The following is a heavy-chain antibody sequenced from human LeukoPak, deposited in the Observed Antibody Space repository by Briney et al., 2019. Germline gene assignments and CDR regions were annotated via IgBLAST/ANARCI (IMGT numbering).Heavy chain of an antibody. V-gene: IGHV4-38-2*02. CDR2: IYHSGST. D-gene: IGHD2-21*02. Sequence: SETLSLTCTVSGYSISSGYYWGWIRQPPGNGLEWIGSIYHSGSTYYNPSLKSRVTISVDTSKNQFSLKLSSVTAADTAVYYYARAYCGGDCQYYYYYYMDVWGKGTTVTVSS. CDR1: GYSISSGYY. J-gene: IGHJ6*03. CDR3: ARAYCGGDCQYYYYYYMDV.